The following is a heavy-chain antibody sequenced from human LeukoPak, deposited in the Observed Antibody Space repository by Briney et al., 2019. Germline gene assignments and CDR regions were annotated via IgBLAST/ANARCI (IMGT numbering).Heavy chain of an antibody. CDR2: ISAYNGNA. D-gene: IGHD2-15*01. CDR1: GYTFTNYG. J-gene: IGHJ4*02. CDR3: ARVGEYCSGDGCLDY. Sequence: ASVKVSCKASGYTFTNYGISWVRQAPGQGLEWMGWISAYNGNADYAQKFQGRVTMTTDTSTSIGYMELRTLRSDDTAVYYCARVGEYCSGDGCLDYWGQGTLVTVSS. V-gene: IGHV1-18*01.